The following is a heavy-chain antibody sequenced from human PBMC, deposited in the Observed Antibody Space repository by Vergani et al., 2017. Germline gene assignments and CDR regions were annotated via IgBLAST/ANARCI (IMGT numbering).Heavy chain of an antibody. CDR1: GAPISYWC. CDR3: ATGAGPFDI. D-gene: IGHD7-27*01. V-gene: IGHV4-59*10. CDR2: LCPSGST. Sequence: QVQLQQWGAGLLKPSETLSLTCSASGAPISYWCWSWLRQPAGKGLEWIGRLCPSGSTNYKPSLKSRVTMSIDTSKNQFSLKLTSVTAADTAVYYCATGAGPFDIWCQGTLVTVSS. J-gene: IGHJ4*02.